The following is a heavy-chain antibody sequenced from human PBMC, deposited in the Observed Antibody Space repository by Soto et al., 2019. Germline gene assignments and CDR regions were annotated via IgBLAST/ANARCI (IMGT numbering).Heavy chain of an antibody. V-gene: IGHV1-69*13. CDR3: ARGVSWCGGDCYAGAFDI. Sequence: SVKLSCKASGCTFSSYSISWVRQAPGQGLEWMGGIIPIFGTANYAQKFQGRVTITADESTSTAYMELSSLRSEDTAVYYCARGVSWCGGDCYAGAFDIWGQ. CDR1: GCTFSSYS. CDR2: IIPIFGTA. D-gene: IGHD2-21*02. J-gene: IGHJ3*02.